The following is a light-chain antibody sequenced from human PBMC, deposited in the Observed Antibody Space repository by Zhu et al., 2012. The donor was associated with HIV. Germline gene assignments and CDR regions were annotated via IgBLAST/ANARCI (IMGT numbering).Light chain of an antibody. Sequence: DIQLTQSPSFLSASVRDRVTISCRASQGISNYLAWYHQKPGKAPKLLIYAASILQSGVPSRFSGSGSGTEFTLTISSLQPEDFATYYCQHLTIYPTFGGGSKVEMK. CDR1: QGISNY. CDR3: QHLTIYPT. V-gene: IGKV1-9*01. J-gene: IGKJ4*01. CDR2: AAS.